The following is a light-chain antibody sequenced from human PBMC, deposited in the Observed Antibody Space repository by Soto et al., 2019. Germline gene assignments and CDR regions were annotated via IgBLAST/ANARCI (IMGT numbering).Light chain of an antibody. CDR3: QQYNSYWT. V-gene: IGKV1-5*03. J-gene: IGKJ1*01. Sequence: DIQMTQSPSTLSASVGDRVTITCRASQSISSWLAWYQQKPGKAPKLLIYKASSLESGVPSRFSGSGSGTESPLTISRLQHDDFATYYCQQYNSYWTFGQGTKVEIK. CDR1: QSISSW. CDR2: KAS.